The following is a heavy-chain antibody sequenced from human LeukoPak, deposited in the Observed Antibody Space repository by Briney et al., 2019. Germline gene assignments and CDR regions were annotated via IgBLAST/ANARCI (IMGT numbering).Heavy chain of an antibody. CDR2: TNSDGSST. CDR3: ARGSYGSGSYYRGIEY. CDR1: GFTFSRYW. D-gene: IGHD3-10*01. Sequence: PGGSLRLSCAASGFTFSRYWMQWVRQAPGKGLVWVSRTNSDGSSTSYADSVKGRFTISRDNAKNTLYLQMNSLRAEDTAVYYCARGSYGSGSYYRGIEYWGQGTLVTVSS. V-gene: IGHV3-74*01. J-gene: IGHJ4*02.